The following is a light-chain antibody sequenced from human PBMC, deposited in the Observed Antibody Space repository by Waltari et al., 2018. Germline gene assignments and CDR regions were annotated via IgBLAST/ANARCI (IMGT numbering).Light chain of an antibody. Sequence: QSALTQPASGSGSPGQSITISCTGTSSDVGGYNYVSWYQQHPGKAPKLIIYDVSNLPSGFSNRFSGSKSGNTASLTISGLQAEDEADYYCSSYTSSSTVVFGGGTKLTVL. CDR2: DVS. V-gene: IGLV2-14*03. J-gene: IGLJ2*01. CDR3: SSYTSSSTVV. CDR1: SSDVGGYNY.